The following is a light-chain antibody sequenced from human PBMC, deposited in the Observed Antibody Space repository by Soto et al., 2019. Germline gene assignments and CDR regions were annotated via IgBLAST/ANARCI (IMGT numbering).Light chain of an antibody. J-gene: IGKJ1*01. Sequence: EVVWTEAPRTLARSPGEGATSSRWASQSVGGSSLAWYQQRPGQAPRLLIYDTSNRATGIPDRFSGSGSGTDFTLTISRLEPEDFAVYDCQQYHNSPRTFGQGNKVDIK. CDR2: DTS. CDR1: QSVGGSS. CDR3: QQYHNSPRT. V-gene: IGKV3-20*01.